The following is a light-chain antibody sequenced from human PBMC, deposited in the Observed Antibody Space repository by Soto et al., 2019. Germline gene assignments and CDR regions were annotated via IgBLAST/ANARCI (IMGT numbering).Light chain of an antibody. V-gene: IGKV3-20*01. CDR2: DAS. CDR3: QQYGSSPIT. Sequence: EIVLTQSPGTLSFFPGERATLSCRASRSVTNNYLAWHQQKPGQAPRLLIFDASNRATGIPARFSGSGSGTDFTLTISRLEPEDFAVYYCQQYGSSPITFGQGTRLEIK. J-gene: IGKJ5*01. CDR1: RSVTNNY.